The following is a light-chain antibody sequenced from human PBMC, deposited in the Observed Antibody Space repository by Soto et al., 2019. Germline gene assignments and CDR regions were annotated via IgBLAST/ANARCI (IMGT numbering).Light chain of an antibody. CDR1: QSVSSSH. J-gene: IGKJ2*01. V-gene: IGKV3-20*01. CDR2: GAS. Sequence: IVLTQSPGTLSLSPGERATLSCRASQSVSSSHLAWYQQKPGQAPRLLMYGASSRATGIPDRFSGSGSGTDFTLTISRLEPEDFAVYYCQQYGSSPQTFGQGTKLEIK. CDR3: QQYGSSPQT.